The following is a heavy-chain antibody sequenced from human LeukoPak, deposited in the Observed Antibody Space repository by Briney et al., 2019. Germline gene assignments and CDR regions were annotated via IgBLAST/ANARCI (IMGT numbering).Heavy chain of an antibody. Sequence: GGSLRLSCAASGFTFSSYEMNWVRQAPGKGLEWVSYISSSGSTIYYADSVKGRFTISRDNAKNSLYLQMNSLRAGDTAVYYCARAGGGNWNDVGAFDIWGQGTMVTVSS. CDR1: GFTFSSYE. D-gene: IGHD1-20*01. V-gene: IGHV3-48*03. J-gene: IGHJ3*02. CDR3: ARAGGGNWNDVGAFDI. CDR2: ISSSGSTI.